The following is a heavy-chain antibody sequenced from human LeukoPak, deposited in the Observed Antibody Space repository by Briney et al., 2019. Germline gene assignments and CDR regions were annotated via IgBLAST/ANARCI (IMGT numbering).Heavy chain of an antibody. CDR3: ARRRDLYSGSYYPFDY. CDR1: GYSFIRYW. CDR2: IYPGDSDA. V-gene: IGHV5-51*01. D-gene: IGHD1-26*01. Sequence: GESLKISCKGSGYSFIRYWIGWVRPLPGKGLKWMGIIYPGDSDARYSPSFQGQVTISADKSISTAYLQWSSLKASDTAMYYCARRRDLYSGSYYPFDYWGQGTLVTVSS. J-gene: IGHJ4*02.